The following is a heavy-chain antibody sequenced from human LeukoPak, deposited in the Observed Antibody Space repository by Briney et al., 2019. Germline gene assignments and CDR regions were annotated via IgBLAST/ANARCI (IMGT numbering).Heavy chain of an antibody. CDR3: ARGAQYYSNYYFDS. CDR1: GGSVSSSSYY. Sequence: PSETLSLTCTVSGGSVSSSSYYWSWIRQPPGKGLEWIGYIYYSGSTNYNPSLKSRVIISVDTSKNQFSLKLSSVTAADTAVYYCARGAQYYSNYYFDSWDQGTLVTVSS. V-gene: IGHV4-61*01. CDR2: IYYSGST. D-gene: IGHD4-11*01. J-gene: IGHJ4*02.